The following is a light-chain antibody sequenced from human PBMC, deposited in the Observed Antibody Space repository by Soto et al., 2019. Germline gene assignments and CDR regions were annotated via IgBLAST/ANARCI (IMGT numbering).Light chain of an antibody. Sequence: QSALTQPASVSGSPGQSITISCTGTSSDVGGYNYVSWYQQYPGKAPKLMIYEVNNRPSGVSNRFSGSKSGNTASLTISGLQAEDEADYFCTSFTSSRTLVFGGGTKVTVL. CDR1: SSDVGGYNY. CDR2: EVN. V-gene: IGLV2-14*01. CDR3: TSFTSSRTLV. J-gene: IGLJ3*02.